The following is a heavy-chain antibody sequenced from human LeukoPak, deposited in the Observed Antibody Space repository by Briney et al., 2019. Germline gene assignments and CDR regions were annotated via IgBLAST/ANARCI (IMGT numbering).Heavy chain of an antibody. CDR2: IIPIFGTA. V-gene: IGHV1-69*13. CDR1: GGTFSSYA. CDR3: ARGSPRYNWNACFDY. J-gene: IGHJ4*02. D-gene: IGHD1-1*01. Sequence: SVKVSCKASGGTFSSYAISWVRQAPGQGLEWMGGIIPIFGTANYAQKFQGRVTITADESTSTAYMELSSLRSEDTAVYYCARGSPRYNWNACFDYWGQGTLVTVSS.